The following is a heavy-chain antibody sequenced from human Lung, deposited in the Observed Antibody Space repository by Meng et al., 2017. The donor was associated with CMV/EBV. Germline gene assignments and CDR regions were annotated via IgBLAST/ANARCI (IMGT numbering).Heavy chain of an antibody. CDR1: GFTFRDYY. CDR2: ISSSGSST. Sequence: GGSLRLSCAASGFTFRDYYMSWIRQAPGKGLEWVSYISSSGSSTYYADSVKGRFTISRDNARNSLSLQMNSLRAEDTAVYYCARVAPPLVHLDYWGQGTLVTVSS. V-gene: IGHV3-11*01. D-gene: IGHD3-3*02. J-gene: IGHJ4*02. CDR3: ARVAPPLVHLDY.